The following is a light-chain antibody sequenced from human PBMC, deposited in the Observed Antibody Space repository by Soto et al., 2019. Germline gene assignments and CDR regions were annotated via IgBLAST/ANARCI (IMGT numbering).Light chain of an antibody. J-gene: IGKJ5*01. V-gene: IGKV3-11*01. CDR2: DAS. CDR3: QQRRNWPST. CDR1: QSVSSD. Sequence: EVVLTQSPATLSLSPGERATLSCRASQSVSSDLVWYQQKPGQAPRHLIYDASNRATGLPARFSGSGSGTDFTLTISSLEPEDFAVYFCQQRRNWPSTFGQGTRLEIK.